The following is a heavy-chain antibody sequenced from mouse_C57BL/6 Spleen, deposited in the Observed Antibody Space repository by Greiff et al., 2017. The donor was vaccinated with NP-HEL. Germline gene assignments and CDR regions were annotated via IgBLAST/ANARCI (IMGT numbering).Heavy chain of an antibody. V-gene: IGHV1-26*01. CDR2: INPNNGGT. CDR3: ARSDDYLYYFDY. CDR1: GYTFTDYY. J-gene: IGHJ2*01. Sequence: EVQLQQSGPELVKPGASVKISCKASGYTFTDYYMNWVKQSHGKSLEWIGDINPNNGGTSYNQKFKGKATLTVDKSSSTAYMELRSLTSEDSAVYYCARSDDYLYYFDYWGQGTTLTVSS. D-gene: IGHD2-3*01.